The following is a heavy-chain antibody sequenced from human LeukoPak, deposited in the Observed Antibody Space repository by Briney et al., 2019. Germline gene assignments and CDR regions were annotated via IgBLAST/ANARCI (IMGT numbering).Heavy chain of an antibody. Sequence: PSETLSLTCTVSGGSISSYYWSWIRQPPGKGLEWIGYIYHSGSTYYNPSLKSRVTISADKSISTAYLQWSSLKASDTAMYYCARPDSYNYDFWSGYYKSDGGFGAFDIWGQGTMVTVSS. D-gene: IGHD3-3*01. CDR2: IYHSGST. CDR3: ARPDSYNYDFWSGYYKSDGGFGAFDI. J-gene: IGHJ3*02. CDR1: GGSISSYY. V-gene: IGHV4-59*12.